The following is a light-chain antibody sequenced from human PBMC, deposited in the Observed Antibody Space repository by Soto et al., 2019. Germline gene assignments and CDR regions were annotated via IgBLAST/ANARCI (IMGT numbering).Light chain of an antibody. Sequence: SSELTQPPSVSVAPGKTARITCGGNNIGSKSVHWYQQKPGQAPVLVIYYDSDRPSGIPERFSGSNSGNTATLTISRVEAGDEADYYCQVWDSSSDHPHVVFGGGTKVTVL. V-gene: IGLV3-21*04. CDR1: NIGSKS. CDR3: QVWDSSSDHPHVV. J-gene: IGLJ2*01. CDR2: YDS.